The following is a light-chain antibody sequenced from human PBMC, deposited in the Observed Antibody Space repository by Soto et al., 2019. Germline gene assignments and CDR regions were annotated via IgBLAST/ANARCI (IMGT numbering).Light chain of an antibody. CDR3: SLYTSENTYV. V-gene: IGLV2-18*01. CDR2: EAS. Sequence: QSVLTQPPSVSGSPGQSVTISCTGTSTDFVSYSRVSWSQQPPATAPKLILYEASHRPTGVPDRFSGSQFGHTASLTSSGLQAADEADNDCSLYTSENTYVFGTGTKVSVL. J-gene: IGLJ1*01. CDR1: STDFVSYSR.